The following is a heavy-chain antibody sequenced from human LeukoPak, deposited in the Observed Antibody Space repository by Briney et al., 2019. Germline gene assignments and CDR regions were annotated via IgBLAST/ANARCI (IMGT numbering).Heavy chain of an antibody. V-gene: IGHV3-30*02. CDR1: GFTFSSYG. J-gene: IGHJ4*02. CDR3: AKDPYDFWSGYHDY. CDR2: IRYDGSNK. Sequence: GGSLRLSCAASGFTFSSYGMHWVRQAPGKGLEWVAFIRYDGSNKYYADSVKGRFTISRDNSKNTLYLQMNSLRAEDTAVYYCAKDPYDFWSGYHDYWGQGTLVTVSS. D-gene: IGHD3-3*01.